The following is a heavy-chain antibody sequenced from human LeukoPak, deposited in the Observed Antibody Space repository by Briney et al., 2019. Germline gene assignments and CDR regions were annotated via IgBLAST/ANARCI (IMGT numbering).Heavy chain of an antibody. D-gene: IGHD6-13*01. CDR2: ISAYNGNT. Sequence: ASVKVSCKASGYTFTSYGISWVRQAPGQGLEWMGWISAYNGNTNYAQKLQGRVTMTTDTSTSTAYMELRSLRSDDTAVYYCARDILYSSSWYFDYWGQGTLVTVSS. V-gene: IGHV1-18*01. CDR1: GYTFTSYG. J-gene: IGHJ4*02. CDR3: ARDILYSSSWYFDY.